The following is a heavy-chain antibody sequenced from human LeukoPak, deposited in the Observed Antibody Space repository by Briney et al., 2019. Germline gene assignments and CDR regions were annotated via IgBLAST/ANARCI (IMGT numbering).Heavy chain of an antibody. CDR3: ARTPYYYDSSASGDY. CDR1: GFTFSSYS. D-gene: IGHD3-22*01. J-gene: IGHJ4*02. CDR2: ISSSSSYI. Sequence: GGSLRLSCAASGFTFSSYSMNWVRQAPGKGLEWVSSISSSSSYIYYADSVKGRFTISRDNAKNSLYLQMNSLRAEDTAVYYCARTPYYYDSSASGDYWGQGTLVTVSS. V-gene: IGHV3-21*01.